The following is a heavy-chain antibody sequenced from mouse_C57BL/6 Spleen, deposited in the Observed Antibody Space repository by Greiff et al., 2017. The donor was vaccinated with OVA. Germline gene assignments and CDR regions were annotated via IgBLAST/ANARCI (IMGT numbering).Heavy chain of an antibody. D-gene: IGHD4-1*02. Sequence: VKLVESGPGLVAPSQSLSITCTVSGFSLTSYGVDWVRQSPGKGLEWLGVIWGVGSTNYNSALKSRLSISKDNSKSQVSLKMNSLQTDDTAMYYCASQLGNAMDYWGQGTSVTVSS. CDR2: IWGVGST. CDR3: ASQLGNAMDY. V-gene: IGHV2-6*01. J-gene: IGHJ4*01. CDR1: GFSLTSYG.